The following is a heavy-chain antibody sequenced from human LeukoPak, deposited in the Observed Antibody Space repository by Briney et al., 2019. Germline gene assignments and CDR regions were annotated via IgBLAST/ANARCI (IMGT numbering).Heavy chain of an antibody. V-gene: IGHV4-38-2*02. CDR3: ARVRWELPPYYYYYYMDV. Sequence: PSETLSLTCTVSGYSISSGYYWGWIRQPPGKGLEWIGSIYYTGSTYYTPSLKSRLTISLDMSKNQFSLKLSSVTAADTAVYYCARVRWELPPYYYYYYMDVWGKGTTVTVSS. D-gene: IGHD1-26*01. J-gene: IGHJ6*03. CDR1: GYSISSGYY. CDR2: IYYTGST.